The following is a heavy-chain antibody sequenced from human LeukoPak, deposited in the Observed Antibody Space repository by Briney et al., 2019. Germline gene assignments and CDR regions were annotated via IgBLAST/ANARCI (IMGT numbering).Heavy chain of an antibody. CDR1: GFTFSSYA. CDR2: ISGGGGST. CDR3: AKMGYSSAWYSDYFDY. D-gene: IGHD6-19*01. V-gene: IGHV3-23*01. Sequence: GGSLRLSCAASGFTFSSYAMSWVRQAPGKGLEWVSGISGGGGSTHYADSVKGRFTISRDNSKNTLYLQMSTLRADDTAVYYCAKMGYSSAWYSDYFDYWGQGTLVTVSS. J-gene: IGHJ4*02.